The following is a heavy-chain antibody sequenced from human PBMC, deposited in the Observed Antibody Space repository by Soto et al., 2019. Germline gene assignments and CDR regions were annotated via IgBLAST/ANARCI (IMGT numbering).Heavy chain of an antibody. J-gene: IGHJ4*02. CDR2: IFHGGST. Sequence: KPSETLSLTCAVYDGSFGGYYWSWIRQPPGKGLEWIGEIFHGGSTDYSPSLKSRVTISVDTSKNQFSLELSSVTAADTAVYYCARPHYESNTFYSFFDYWGQGTLVTVSS. CDR3: ARPHYESNTFYSFFDY. V-gene: IGHV4-34*12. D-gene: IGHD3-22*01. CDR1: DGSFGGYY.